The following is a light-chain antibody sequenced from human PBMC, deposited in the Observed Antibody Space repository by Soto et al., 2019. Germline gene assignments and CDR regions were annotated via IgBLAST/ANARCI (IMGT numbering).Light chain of an antibody. J-gene: IGLJ1*01. CDR1: SSDVGGYNY. Sequence: QSVLTQPASVSGSPGQSITISCTGTSSDVGGYNYVSWYQQHPGKAPKLMIYEVSNRPSGVSNRFFGSKSGNTASLTISGLQAEDEADYYCSSFTSSNTYVFGTGTKVTV. V-gene: IGLV2-14*01. CDR2: EVS. CDR3: SSFTSSNTYV.